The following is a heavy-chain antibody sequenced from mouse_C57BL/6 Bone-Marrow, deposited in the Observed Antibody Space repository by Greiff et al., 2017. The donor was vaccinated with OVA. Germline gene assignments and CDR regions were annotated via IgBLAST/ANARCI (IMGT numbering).Heavy chain of an antibody. CDR2: IYPGDGDT. CDR3: ARSGDEGDAMDY. J-gene: IGHJ4*01. Sequence: QVQLQQPGAELVKPGASVKLSCKASGYAFSSSWMNWVKQRPGKGLEWIGRIYPGDGDTNYNGKFKGKATLTADKSSSTAYMQLSSLTSEDSAVYVCARSGDEGDAMDYWGQGTSVTVSS. CDR1: GYAFSSSW. V-gene: IGHV1-82*01. D-gene: IGHD3-3*01.